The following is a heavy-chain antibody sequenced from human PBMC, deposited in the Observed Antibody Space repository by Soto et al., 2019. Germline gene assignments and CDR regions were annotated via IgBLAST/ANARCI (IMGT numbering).Heavy chain of an antibody. Sequence: QVQLVESGGGVVQPGRSLRLSCAASGFTFSSYGMHWVRQAPGKGLEWVAVISYDGSNKYYADSVKGRFTISRDNSXNXLYLQMNSLRAEDTAVYYCAKDREQQLLRSYWYFDLWGRGTLVTVSS. V-gene: IGHV3-30*18. CDR1: GFTFSSYG. D-gene: IGHD6-13*01. CDR3: AKDREQQLLRSYWYFDL. J-gene: IGHJ2*01. CDR2: ISYDGSNK.